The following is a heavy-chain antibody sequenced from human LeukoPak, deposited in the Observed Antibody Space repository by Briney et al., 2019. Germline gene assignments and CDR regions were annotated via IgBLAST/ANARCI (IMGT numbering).Heavy chain of an antibody. CDR2: IWHDGTNK. J-gene: IGHJ4*02. V-gene: IGHV3-33*01. Sequence: GGSLRLSCAASGCSFSSYGMHWVRQAPGKGLEWVAVIWHDGTNKYYADSVKGRFTISRDNSKNTLFLQMNSLRAEDTAVYYCARDGLSNNWYEFDYWGQGALVTVSS. D-gene: IGHD1-1*01. CDR1: GCSFSSYG. CDR3: ARDGLSNNWYEFDY.